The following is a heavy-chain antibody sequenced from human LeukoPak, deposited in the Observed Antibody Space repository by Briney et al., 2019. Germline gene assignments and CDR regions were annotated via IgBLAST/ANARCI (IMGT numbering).Heavy chain of an antibody. CDR3: ARALLGEAFDY. V-gene: IGHV3-21*01. D-gene: IGHD3-16*01. CDR2: ISTSDNYM. CDR1: GFTFSSYS. J-gene: IGHJ4*02. Sequence: GGSLRLSCAASGFTFSSYSMNWVRQAPGKGLEWVSSISTSDNYMYYADSVKGRFTISRDNAKNSLYLQMNSLRAEDTAVYYCARALLGEAFDYWGQGTLVTVSS.